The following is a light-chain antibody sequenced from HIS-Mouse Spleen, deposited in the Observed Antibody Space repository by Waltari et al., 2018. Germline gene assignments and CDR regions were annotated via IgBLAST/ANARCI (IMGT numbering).Light chain of an antibody. Sequence: QSALTQPASVSGSPGQSITISCTGTSSDVGSYNLVSWYQQHPGKAPKLMIYEGSKRPPGVSNRFSGSKSGNKASLTISGLQAEDEADYYCCSYAGSSTWVFGGGTKLTVL. CDR3: CSYAGSSTWV. V-gene: IGLV2-23*01. J-gene: IGLJ3*02. CDR2: EGS. CDR1: SSDVGSYNL.